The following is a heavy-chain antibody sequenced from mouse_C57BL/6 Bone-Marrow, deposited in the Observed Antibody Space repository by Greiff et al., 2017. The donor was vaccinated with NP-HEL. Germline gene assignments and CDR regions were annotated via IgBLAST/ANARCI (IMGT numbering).Heavy chain of an antibody. CDR2: INPYNGGT. V-gene: IGHV1-19*01. Sequence: VQLQQSGPVLVKPGASVKMSCKASGYTFTDYYMNWVKQSHGKSLEWIGVINPYNGGTSYNQKFKGKATLTVDKSSSTAYMELNSLTSEDSAVYYCARRVSSGSAWFAYWGQGTLVTVSA. D-gene: IGHD3-2*02. J-gene: IGHJ3*01. CDR3: ARRVSSGSAWFAY. CDR1: GYTFTDYY.